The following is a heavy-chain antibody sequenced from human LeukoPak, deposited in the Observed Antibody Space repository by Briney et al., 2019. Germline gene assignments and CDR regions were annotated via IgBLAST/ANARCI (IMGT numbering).Heavy chain of an antibody. CDR3: ARVSSVITTSFDY. D-gene: IGHD3-22*01. V-gene: IGHV4-59*01. CDR1: GGSITYYY. CDR2: TYYSGRT. Sequence: SETLSLTCTVSGGSITYYYWAWIRQPPGKTLEWIGYTYYSGRTDYNPSLKGRVSISVDRSRSSNQFSLTLSSVTAADTAVYYCARVSSVITTSFDYWGQGSLVTVSS. J-gene: IGHJ4*02.